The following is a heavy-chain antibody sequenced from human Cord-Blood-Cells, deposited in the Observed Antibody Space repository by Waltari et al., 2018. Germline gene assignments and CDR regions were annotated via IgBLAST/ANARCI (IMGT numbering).Heavy chain of an antibody. Sequence: QVQLVESGGGVVHPGRSLRPFCAASGFTFRSYGMPWARQAPGKGLEWVAVIWYDGSNKYYADSVKGRFTNSRDNSKNPLYLQMNSLRAEDTAVYYCEAEGYCSSTSCYIDYWGQGTLVTVSS. CDR2: IWYDGSNK. J-gene: IGHJ4*02. CDR1: GFTFRSYG. D-gene: IGHD2-2*02. CDR3: EAEGYCSSTSCYIDY. V-gene: IGHV3-33*01.